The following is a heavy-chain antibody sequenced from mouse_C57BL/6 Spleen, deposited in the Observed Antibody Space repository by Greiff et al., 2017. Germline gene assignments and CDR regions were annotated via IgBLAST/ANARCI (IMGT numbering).Heavy chain of an antibody. CDR3: AREAY. V-gene: IGHV1-81*01. J-gene: IGHJ4*01. CDR2: IYPRSGNT. CDR1: GYTFTSYG. Sequence: QVQLQQSGAELARPGASVKLSCTASGYTFTSYGISWVKQRTGQGLEWIGEIYPRSGNTYYNEKFKGKATLTAYKPSSTAYFELLSLASDDSSVYFCAREAYWGQGTSVTVSS.